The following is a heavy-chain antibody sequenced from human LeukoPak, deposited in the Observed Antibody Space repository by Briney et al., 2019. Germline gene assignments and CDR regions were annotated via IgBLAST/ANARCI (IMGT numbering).Heavy chain of an antibody. CDR2: INPNSGGT. Sequence: GASVKVSCKASGYTFTGYYIHWVRQAPGQGLEWMGWINPNSGGTKYAQKFQGRVTMTRDTSISTAHMELRRLTADDTAVYYCARGRGPYYCVMDVWGQGTTVTVSS. V-gene: IGHV1-2*02. CDR3: ARGRGPYYCVMDV. D-gene: IGHD3-10*01. CDR1: GYTFTGYY. J-gene: IGHJ6*02.